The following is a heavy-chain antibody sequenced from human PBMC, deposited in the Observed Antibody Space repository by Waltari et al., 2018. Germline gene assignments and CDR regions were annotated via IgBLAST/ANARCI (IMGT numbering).Heavy chain of an antibody. V-gene: IGHV3-48*03. CDR1: GFIFSSYE. D-gene: IGHD3-22*01. J-gene: IGHJ4*02. Sequence: EVQLVESGGDLVQPGGSLRLSCAASGFIFSSYEMTWVRQAPGKGLEWVSYISSSGTTIYYADSVKGRFTVSRDNGKNSLYLQMNSLRADDTAVYYCEREPMHYLDSSGYYSEDYWGQGTLVTVSS. CDR3: EREPMHYLDSSGYYSEDY. CDR2: ISSSGTTI.